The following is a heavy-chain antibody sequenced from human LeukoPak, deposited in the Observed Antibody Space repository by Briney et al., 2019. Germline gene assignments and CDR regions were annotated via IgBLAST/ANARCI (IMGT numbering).Heavy chain of an antibody. Sequence: GGSLRLSCAASGFTFSDYYMTWIRQAPGKGLEWVSVIYSGGRTFYADSVKGRFTISRDNSKNTLYLQMNSLRAEDTAVYYCAIYDSSGYYNYWGQGTLVTVSS. D-gene: IGHD3-22*01. CDR1: GFTFSDYY. J-gene: IGHJ4*02. V-gene: IGHV3-53*01. CDR2: IYSGGRT. CDR3: AIYDSSGYYNY.